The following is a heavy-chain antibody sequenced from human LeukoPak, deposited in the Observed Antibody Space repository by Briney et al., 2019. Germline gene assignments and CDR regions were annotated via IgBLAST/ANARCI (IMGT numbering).Heavy chain of an antibody. D-gene: IGHD5-12*01. J-gene: IGHJ4*02. CDR2: IIPIFGTA. Sequence: GASVKVSCKASGGXFSSYAISWVRQAPGQGLEWMGGIIPIFGTANYAQKFQGRVTITADESTSTAYMELSSLRSEDTAVYYCARDRYGGYPDWGQGTLVTVSS. CDR3: ARDRYGGYPD. CDR1: GGXFSSYA. V-gene: IGHV1-69*13.